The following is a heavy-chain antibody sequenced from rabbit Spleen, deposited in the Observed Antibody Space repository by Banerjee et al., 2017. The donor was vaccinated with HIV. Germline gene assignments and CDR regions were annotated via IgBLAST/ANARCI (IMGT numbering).Heavy chain of an antibody. J-gene: IGHJ3*01. V-gene: IGHV1S47*01. CDR1: GIDFSSYA. CDR2: IYPSFGVT. Sequence: QEQLKESGGGLVQPGESLKLSCKASGIDFSSYAMIWVRQAPGKGLEWIAYIYPSFGVTNYANSVKCRFTISSDSAQNTVFLQMTSLTASDMATYFCVRGYDDYGDYTRLDLWGPGTLVTVS. CDR3: VRGYDDYGDYTRLDL. D-gene: IGHD2-1*01.